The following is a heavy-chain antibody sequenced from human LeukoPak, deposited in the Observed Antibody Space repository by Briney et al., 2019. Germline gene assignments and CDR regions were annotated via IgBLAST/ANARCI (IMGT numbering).Heavy chain of an antibody. CDR3: ATRMTTVTTSPFDP. Sequence: ASVKVSCKVSGYTLTELSMHWVRQAPGKGLEWMGGFDPEDGETIYAQKFQGRVTMTEDTSTDTAYMELSSLRSEDTAVYYCATRMTTVTTSPFDPWGQGTLVTVSS. V-gene: IGHV1-24*01. D-gene: IGHD4-17*01. CDR1: GYTLTELS. J-gene: IGHJ5*02. CDR2: FDPEDGET.